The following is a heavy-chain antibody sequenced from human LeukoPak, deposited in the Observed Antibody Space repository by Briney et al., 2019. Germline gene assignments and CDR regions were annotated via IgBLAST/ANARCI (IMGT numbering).Heavy chain of an antibody. CDR3: AKLRGDFWSGYQKYYYYMDV. CDR2: ISGSGGST. V-gene: IGHV3-23*01. J-gene: IGHJ6*03. CDR1: GFTFSSYA. D-gene: IGHD3-3*01. Sequence: PGGFLRLSCAASGFTFSSYAMSWVRQAPGKGLEWVSAISGSGGSTYYADSVKGRFTISRDNSKNTLYLQMNSLGAEDTAVYYCAKLRGDFWSGYQKYYYYMDVWGKGTTVTVSS.